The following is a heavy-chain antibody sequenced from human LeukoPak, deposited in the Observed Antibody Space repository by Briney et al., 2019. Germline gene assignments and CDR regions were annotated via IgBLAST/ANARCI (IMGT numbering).Heavy chain of an antibody. CDR3: AKWRGLQSEFEY. J-gene: IGHJ4*02. CDR1: GFTLSTYG. V-gene: IGHV3-7*01. D-gene: IGHD5-24*01. Sequence: GGSLRLSCAASGFTLSTYGMSWVRQAPGKGLEGVANLVQDGSKKEYVDSVKGRFTISRDNAENSLYLQMNSLRAEDTAVYYCAKWRGLQSEFEYWGQGTLVTVSS. CDR2: LVQDGSKK.